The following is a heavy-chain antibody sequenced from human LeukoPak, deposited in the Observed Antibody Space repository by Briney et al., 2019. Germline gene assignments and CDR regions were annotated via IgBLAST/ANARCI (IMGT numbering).Heavy chain of an antibody. Sequence: GGSLRLSCAASGFTFSSYAMSWVRQAPGKGLEWVTVLYTGGTTFYADSVKGRFTIARDNVKNTVHLQMYNLRAEDTAVYYCVRVRAYFDSYGTFDYWGQGALVTVSS. V-gene: IGHV3-66*01. J-gene: IGHJ4*02. D-gene: IGHD3-9*01. CDR3: VRVRAYFDSYGTFDY. CDR1: GFTFSSYA. CDR2: LYTGGTT.